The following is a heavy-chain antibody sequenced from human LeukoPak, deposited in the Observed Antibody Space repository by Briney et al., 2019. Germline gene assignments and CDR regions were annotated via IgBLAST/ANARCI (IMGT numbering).Heavy chain of an antibody. CDR1: GYTFTSYA. Sequence: GASVKVSCKASGYTFTSYAMNWVRQAPGQGLEWMGWISGYNGNINYAQKFQGRVTMTTDTSASIAYMELRSLRSDDTAVYYCARVGMWGYSNTIDYWGQGTLVTVSS. D-gene: IGHD4-11*01. CDR2: ISGYNGNI. CDR3: ARVGMWGYSNTIDY. J-gene: IGHJ4*02. V-gene: IGHV1-18*01.